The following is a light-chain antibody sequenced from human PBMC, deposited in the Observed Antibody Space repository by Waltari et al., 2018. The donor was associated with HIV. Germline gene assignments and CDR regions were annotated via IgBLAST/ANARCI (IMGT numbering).Light chain of an antibody. V-gene: IGKV1-9*01. CDR1: QDISTY. CDR3: QQSNSYPLT. CDR2: CTS. J-gene: IGKJ4*01. Sequence: DIQLTQSPSFLSASVGDRVTITCRASQDISTYVTWYQQQPGKAPNRLIYCTSILRTGVPSRFSGSGSGTEFTLTVTNLQPEDFALDYCQQSNSYPLTFGGGTRVEIK.